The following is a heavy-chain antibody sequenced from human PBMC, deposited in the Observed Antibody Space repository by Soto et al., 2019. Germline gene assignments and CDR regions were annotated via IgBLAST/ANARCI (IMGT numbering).Heavy chain of an antibody. V-gene: IGHV3-15*07. J-gene: IGHJ4*02. CDR3: TTDYYDSSGYRIDY. CDR1: GFTFGNAW. Sequence: EVQLVESGGGLVKPGGSLRLSCAASGFTFGNAWMNWVRQAPGKGLEWVGRIKSKTDGGTTDYAAPVKGRFTISRDDSKNTLYLQMNSLKTEDTAVYYCTTDYYDSSGYRIDYWGQGTLVTVSS. D-gene: IGHD3-22*01. CDR2: IKSKTDGGTT.